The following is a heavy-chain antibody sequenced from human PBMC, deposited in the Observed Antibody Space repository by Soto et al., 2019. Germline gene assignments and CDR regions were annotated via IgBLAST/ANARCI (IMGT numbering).Heavy chain of an antibody. J-gene: IGHJ4*02. V-gene: IGHV4-31*03. D-gene: IGHD6-13*01. Sequence: SETLSLTCTVSGGSISSGTSCWSWIRQHPGKGLEWIGYISYSGNTYYNPSLQSRITISVDTSKNQFSLKLSSVTAADTAVYYCAKDSEEAAGLHDYWGQGTLLTVSS. CDR2: ISYSGNT. CDR1: GGSISSGTSC. CDR3: AKDSEEAAGLHDY.